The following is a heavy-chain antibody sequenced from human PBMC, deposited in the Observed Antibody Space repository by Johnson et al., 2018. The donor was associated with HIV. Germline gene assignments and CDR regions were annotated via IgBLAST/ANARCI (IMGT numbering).Heavy chain of an antibody. J-gene: IGHJ3*02. V-gene: IGHV3-20*04. CDR1: GFSLDDYG. D-gene: IGHD3-10*01. CDR2: FNWNGGST. Sequence: VQVVESGGGLIQPGGSLRLSCEGSGFSLDDYGMSWVRQRPGKGLEWVSGFNWNGGSTGYADSVKGRFTIARDSAKNLLFLQMNSLRVEDTAVYYCARGRVSRFAFDIWGQGTRVTVSS. CDR3: ARGRVSRFAFDI.